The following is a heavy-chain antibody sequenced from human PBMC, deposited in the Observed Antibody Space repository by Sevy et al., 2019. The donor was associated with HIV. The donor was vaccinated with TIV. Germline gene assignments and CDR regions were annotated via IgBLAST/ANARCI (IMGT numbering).Heavy chain of an antibody. CDR3: ARAGAPDDARSSNNFDY. V-gene: IGHV4-34*01. D-gene: IGHD6-6*01. CDR2: ISHSGTT. CDR1: GGSFSGHY. Sequence: SETLSLSCAAYGGSFSGHYWTWSRQPPGKGLEWIGEISHSGTTKYNPSLKSRVTISVDISKNQFSLKLASVTAADTAVYYCARAGAPDDARSSNNFDYSGQGILVHVSS. J-gene: IGHJ4*01.